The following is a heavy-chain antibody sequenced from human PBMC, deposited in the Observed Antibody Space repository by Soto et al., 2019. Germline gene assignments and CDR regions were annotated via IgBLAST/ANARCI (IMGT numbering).Heavy chain of an antibody. CDR3: VKDRSDTWSFDY. D-gene: IGHD2-8*02. J-gene: IGHJ4*02. CDR2: VTHDGSLY. V-gene: IGHV3-30*18. CDR1: GFTFSSCA. Sequence: QVQLVESGGGVVQPGRSLRLSCVASGFTFSSCAMHWVRQVPGKGLEWLAVVTHDGSLYPYADSVKGRFSISRDNSRKTLYLQMNSLIPEDTVVYYCVKDRSDTWSFDYWGQGTLVTVSS.